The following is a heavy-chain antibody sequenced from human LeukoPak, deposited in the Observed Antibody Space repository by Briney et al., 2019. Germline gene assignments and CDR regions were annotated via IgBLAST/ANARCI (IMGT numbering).Heavy chain of an antibody. Sequence: GGSLRLSWAASGFTFGNYGMHWVRQAPGKGLEWVAVISYDGSNKYYADSVKGRFTISRDNSKNTLYLQMNSLRAEDTAVYYCAKDRYDSSEGWIDYWGQGTLVTVSS. CDR2: ISYDGSNK. D-gene: IGHD3-22*01. V-gene: IGHV3-30*18. CDR1: GFTFGNYG. J-gene: IGHJ4*02. CDR3: AKDRYDSSEGWIDY.